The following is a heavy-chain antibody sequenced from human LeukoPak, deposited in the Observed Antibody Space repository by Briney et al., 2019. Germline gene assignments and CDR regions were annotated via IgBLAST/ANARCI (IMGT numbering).Heavy chain of an antibody. V-gene: IGHV4-61*02. CDR2: IYSSGST. CDR1: GGSISSGNYY. J-gene: IGHJ6*03. Sequence: SETLSLTCTVSGGSISSGNYYWTWLRQPAGTGLEWIGRIYSSGSTSNNPSLKSRVTISVDTSKNQFPLKLSSVTAADTAVYYSARGGYSSGWYSSLFKNYYYMDVWGKGTTVTVSS. CDR3: ARGGYSSGWYSSLFKNYYYMDV. D-gene: IGHD6-19*01.